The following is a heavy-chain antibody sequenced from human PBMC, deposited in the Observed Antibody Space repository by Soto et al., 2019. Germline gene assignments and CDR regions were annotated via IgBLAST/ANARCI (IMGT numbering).Heavy chain of an antibody. Sequence: SETLSLTCAVYGGSFSGYYWSWIRQPPGKGLEWIGEINHSGSTNYNPSLKSRVTISVDTSKNQFSLKLSSVTAADTAVYYCARVKKSYGKPFDYWGQGTLVTVSS. CDR1: GGSFSGYY. CDR3: ARVKKSYGKPFDY. D-gene: IGHD5-18*01. J-gene: IGHJ4*02. CDR2: INHSGST. V-gene: IGHV4-34*01.